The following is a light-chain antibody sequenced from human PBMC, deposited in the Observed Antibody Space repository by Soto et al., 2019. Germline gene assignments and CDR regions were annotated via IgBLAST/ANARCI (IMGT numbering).Light chain of an antibody. CDR2: SAS. CDR1: QSVSSSY. CDR3: QQYDSSPKT. Sequence: EIVLTQSPGTLSLSPGERATLSCSASQSVSSSYLAWYQQKPGQAPRLLIYSASSRATGIPDRFSGSGSGTDFTLTISRLEPEDFAVYYCQQYDSSPKTFGQGTKVDI. V-gene: IGKV3-20*01. J-gene: IGKJ1*01.